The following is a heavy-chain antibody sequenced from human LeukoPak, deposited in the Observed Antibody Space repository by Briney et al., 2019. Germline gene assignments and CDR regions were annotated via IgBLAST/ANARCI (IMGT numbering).Heavy chain of an antibody. CDR2: INPSGAGT. D-gene: IGHD3-10*01. Sequence: ASVKVSCKASGYTFTSYGISWVRQAPGQGLEWMGVINPSGAGTTYAQKFQGRVTMTRDTSTSTVYMELSSLRSEDTAVYYCARSGYYYGSGSYKPGDYWGQGTLVTVSS. J-gene: IGHJ4*02. CDR1: GYTFTSYG. CDR3: ARSGYYYGSGSYKPGDY. V-gene: IGHV1-46*01.